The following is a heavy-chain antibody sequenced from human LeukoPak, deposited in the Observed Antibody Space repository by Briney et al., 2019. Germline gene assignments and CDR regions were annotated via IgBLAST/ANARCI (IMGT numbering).Heavy chain of an antibody. V-gene: IGHV4-4*09. J-gene: IGHJ6*03. CDR2: IHVSGGT. Sequence: SETLSLSCTVSGASISSYYWNWIRQSPGKGLEWIGYIHVSGGTNYDPSLKSRVSISIDTSKNQSSLKLSSVTAADTAVYFCAKGTSTVVTPNYYYYYSMDVWGKGTTVTVSS. CDR3: AKGTSTVVTPNYYYYYSMDV. D-gene: IGHD4-23*01. CDR1: GASISSYY.